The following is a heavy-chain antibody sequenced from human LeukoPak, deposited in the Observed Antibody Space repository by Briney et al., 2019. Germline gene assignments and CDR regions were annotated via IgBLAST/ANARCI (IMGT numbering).Heavy chain of an antibody. CDR1: GFTFSDYW. D-gene: IGHD2-21*02. CDR3: ARYCGGDCYSPHDAFDI. Sequence: PGGSLRLSCAASGFTFSDYWMSWVRQAPGKGLEWVANIRKDGNEKYYVDSVKGRFTISRENAKNSLYLQMNSLRVEDTAVYYCARYCGGDCYSPHDAFDIWGQGTMVTVSS. CDR2: IRKDGNEK. J-gene: IGHJ3*02. V-gene: IGHV3-7*04.